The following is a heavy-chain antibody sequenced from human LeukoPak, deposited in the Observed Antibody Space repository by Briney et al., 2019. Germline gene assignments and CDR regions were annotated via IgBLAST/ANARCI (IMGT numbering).Heavy chain of an antibody. CDR3: ARETIFESNWFDP. D-gene: IGHD3-3*01. J-gene: IGHJ5*02. CDR2: INSDGSST. CDR1: GFTFSSYW. Sequence: PGGSLRLSCAASGFTFSSYWMHWVRQAPGKGLVWVSRINSDGSSTSYADSVEGRFTISRDNAKNTLYLQMNSLRAEDTAVYYCARETIFESNWFDPWGQGTLVTVSS. V-gene: IGHV3-74*01.